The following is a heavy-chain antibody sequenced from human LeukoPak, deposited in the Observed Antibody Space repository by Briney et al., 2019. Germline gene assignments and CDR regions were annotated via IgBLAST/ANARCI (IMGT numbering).Heavy chain of an antibody. Sequence: TGGSLRLSCAASGFTFSSHSMNWVRHAPGKGLEWVSYISSSSSTIYYADSVKGRFTISRDNAKNSLYLQINSLRDEDTAVYYCARLSTVATPGFDYWGQGTLVTVSS. J-gene: IGHJ4*02. CDR2: ISSSSSTI. CDR3: ARLSTVATPGFDY. D-gene: IGHD4-23*01. CDR1: GFTFSSHS. V-gene: IGHV3-48*02.